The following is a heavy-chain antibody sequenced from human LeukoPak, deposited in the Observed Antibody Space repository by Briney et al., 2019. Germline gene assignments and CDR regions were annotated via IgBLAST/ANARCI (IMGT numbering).Heavy chain of an antibody. CDR1: GGSISSSSYY. CDR2: IYYSGST. CDR3: ARRNGYGDSYYFDY. J-gene: IGHJ4*02. Sequence: SETLSLTCTVSGGSISSSSYYWGWIRQPPGKGLEWIGSIYYSGSTYYNPSLKSRVTISVDTSKNQFSLKLSSVTAADTAVYYCARRNGYGDSYYFDYWGQGTLVTVSS. V-gene: IGHV4-39*01. D-gene: IGHD4-17*01.